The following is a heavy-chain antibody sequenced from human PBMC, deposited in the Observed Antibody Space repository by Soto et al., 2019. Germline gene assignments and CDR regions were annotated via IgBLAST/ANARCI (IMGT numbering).Heavy chain of an antibody. J-gene: IGHJ4*02. CDR2: ISSNGGST. Sequence: EVQLVESGGGLVQPGGSLRLSCAASGFTFSSYAMHWVRQAPGKGLEYVSAISSNGGSTYYANSVKGRFTISRDNSKNTLYLQMGSLRAEDIAVYYCASAKTGAYFDSWGQGTLVTVSS. V-gene: IGHV3-64*01. D-gene: IGHD3-10*01. CDR1: GFTFSSYA. CDR3: ASAKTGAYFDS.